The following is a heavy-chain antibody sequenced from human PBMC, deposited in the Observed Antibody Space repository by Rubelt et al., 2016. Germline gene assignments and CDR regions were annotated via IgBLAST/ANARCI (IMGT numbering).Heavy chain of an antibody. CDR1: GGSISSSSYY. V-gene: IGHV4-39*01. J-gene: IGHJ4*02. CDR2: IYYSGST. Sequence: QLQLQESGPGLVKPSETLSLTCTVSGGSISSSSYYWGWIRQPPGKGLEWIGSIYYSGSTYYNPSLKSRVTISVDTSKNQFSRKLSSVTAADTAVYYWARGRCGGDCYSDYWGQGTLVTVSS. D-gene: IGHD2-21*02. CDR3: ARGRCGGDCYSDY.